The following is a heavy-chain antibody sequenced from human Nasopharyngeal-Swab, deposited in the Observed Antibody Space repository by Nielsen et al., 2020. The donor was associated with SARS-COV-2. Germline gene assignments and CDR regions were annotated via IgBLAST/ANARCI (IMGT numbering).Heavy chain of an antibody. CDR2: ISSSGSIT. CDR1: GFSFSEYY. Sequence: GESLKISCAASGFSFSEYYMSWIRQAPGKGLEWISDISSSGSITHYADSMKGLFTISRDNAKKSLYLQMNSLRAEDTAVYYCARGVETIHHWGQGSLVTVSS. D-gene: IGHD5-24*01. CDR3: ARGVETIHH. J-gene: IGHJ1*01. V-gene: IGHV3-11*04.